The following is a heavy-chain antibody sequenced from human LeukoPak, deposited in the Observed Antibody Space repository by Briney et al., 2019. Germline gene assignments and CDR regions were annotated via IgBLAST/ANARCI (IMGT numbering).Heavy chain of an antibody. CDR1: GFTVSSNY. CDR2: IYSGGST. V-gene: IGHV3-53*01. CDR3: ASRGGSSNYYYYYYMDV. D-gene: IGHD2-15*01. Sequence: GGSLGLSCAASGFTVSSNYMSWVRQAPGKGLEWVSVIYSGGSTYCADSVKGRFTISRDNSKNTLYLQMNSLRAEDTAVYYCASRGGSSNYYYYYYMDVWGKGTTVTVSS. J-gene: IGHJ6*03.